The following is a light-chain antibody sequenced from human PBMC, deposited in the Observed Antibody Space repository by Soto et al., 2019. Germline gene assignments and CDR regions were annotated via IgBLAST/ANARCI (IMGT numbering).Light chain of an antibody. CDR3: QQYKNWPL. J-gene: IGKJ5*01. CDR2: DAS. CDR1: QSVSSY. Sequence: EIVLTQSPATLSLSPGERATLSCRASQSVSSYLAWYQQKPGQAPRLLIYDASNRATGIPVRFIGSGFGTEFTLTISSLQSEDFAVYYCQQYKNWPLFGQGTRLEIK. V-gene: IGKV3-11*01.